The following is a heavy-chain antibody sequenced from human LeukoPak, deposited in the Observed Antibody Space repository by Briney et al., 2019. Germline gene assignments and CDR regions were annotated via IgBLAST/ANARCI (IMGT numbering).Heavy chain of an antibody. Sequence: ASVKVSCKASGYTFTAYYIHWVRQAPGQGLEWMGWITPNTGGTDYAQNFQGRVTMTRDTSISTAYMELSSLTSDDTAVYYCVRDSGHCYSSSCYGGEAAYWGQGTLVTASS. CDR2: ITPNTGGT. CDR1: GYTFTAYY. J-gene: IGHJ4*02. V-gene: IGHV1-2*02. D-gene: IGHD2-2*01. CDR3: VRDSGHCYSSSCYGGEAAY.